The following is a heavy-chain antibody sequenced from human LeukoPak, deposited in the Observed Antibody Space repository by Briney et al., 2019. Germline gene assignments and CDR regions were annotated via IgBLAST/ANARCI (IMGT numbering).Heavy chain of an antibody. V-gene: IGHV3-48*03. Sequence: GGSLRLSCAASGFTFSSYEMNWVRQAPGKGLEWVSYISSSGSTIYYADSVKGRFTISRDNAKNSLYLQMNSLRAEDTAVYYCAKGRGRIAVAGRNYFDYWGQGTLVTVSS. CDR1: GFTFSSYE. CDR3: AKGRGRIAVAGRNYFDY. J-gene: IGHJ4*02. CDR2: ISSSGSTI. D-gene: IGHD6-19*01.